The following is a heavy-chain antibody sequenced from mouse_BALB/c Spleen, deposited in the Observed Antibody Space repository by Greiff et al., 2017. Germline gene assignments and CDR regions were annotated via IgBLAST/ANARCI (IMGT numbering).Heavy chain of an antibody. CDR3: ARACDGYYDY. J-gene: IGHJ2*01. CDR2: ISSGGST. CDR1: GFTFSSYA. D-gene: IGHD2-3*01. Sequence: EVKLVESGGGLVKPGGSLKLSCAASGFTFSSYAMSWVRQTPEKRLEWVASISSGGSTYYPDSVKGRFTISRDNARNILYLQMSSLRSEDTAMYYCARACDGYYDYWGQGTTLTVSS. V-gene: IGHV5-6-5*01.